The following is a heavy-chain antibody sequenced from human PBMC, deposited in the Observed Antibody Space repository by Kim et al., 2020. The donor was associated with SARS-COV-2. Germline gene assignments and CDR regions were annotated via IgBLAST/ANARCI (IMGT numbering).Heavy chain of an antibody. CDR2: INHSGST. CDR1: GGSFSGYY. D-gene: IGHD3-22*01. CDR3: ARVVVTKYFQH. J-gene: IGHJ1*01. V-gene: IGHV4-34*01. Sequence: SETLSLTCAVYGGSFSGYYWSWIRQPPGKGLEWIGEINHSGSTNYNPSLKSRVTISVDTSKNQFSLKLRSVTAADTAVYYCARVVVTKYFQHWGQGTLVT.